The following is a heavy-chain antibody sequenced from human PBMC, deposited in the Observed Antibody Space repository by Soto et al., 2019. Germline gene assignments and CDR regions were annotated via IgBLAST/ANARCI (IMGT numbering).Heavy chain of an antibody. J-gene: IGHJ3*02. CDR3: ARGRELRFLEWLLDSAFDI. CDR1: GGSFRGYS. V-gene: IGHV4-34*01. CDR2: INHSGST. D-gene: IGHD3-3*01. Sequence: ESLRNTYAVHGGSFRGYSWGWIGEPPGKGLEWIGEINHSGSTNYNPSLKSRVTISVDTSKNQFSLKLSSVTAADTAVYYCARGRELRFLEWLLDSAFDIWGQGTMVT.